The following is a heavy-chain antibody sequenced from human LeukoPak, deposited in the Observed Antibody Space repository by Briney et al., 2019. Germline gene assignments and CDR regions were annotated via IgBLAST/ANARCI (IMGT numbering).Heavy chain of an antibody. Sequence: GGSLRLSCAASGFTFSNAWMSWVRQAPGKGLEGVGRIKSKTGGGTTDYAAPVKGRFTISRDDSKNTLYLQMNSLKTEDTAVYYCTTGYCSRTSCYYFVYWGQGTLVSVSS. CDR2: IKSKTGGGTT. CDR1: GFTFSNAW. J-gene: IGHJ4*02. V-gene: IGHV3-15*01. D-gene: IGHD2-2*01. CDR3: TTGYCSRTSCYYFVY.